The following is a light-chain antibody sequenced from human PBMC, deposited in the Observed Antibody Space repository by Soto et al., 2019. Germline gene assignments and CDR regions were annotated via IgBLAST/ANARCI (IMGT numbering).Light chain of an antibody. J-gene: IGKJ1*01. Sequence: EIVLTQSPATLSLSPGERATLSCRASQSVDSTYLAWYQQKPGQAPRLLIYGASNRATGIPDRFSGGGSGTDFTLTISRLEPEDFEVYYCQQYGSSPTFGQGTEVEIK. CDR3: QQYGSSPT. V-gene: IGKV3-20*01. CDR2: GAS. CDR1: QSVDSTY.